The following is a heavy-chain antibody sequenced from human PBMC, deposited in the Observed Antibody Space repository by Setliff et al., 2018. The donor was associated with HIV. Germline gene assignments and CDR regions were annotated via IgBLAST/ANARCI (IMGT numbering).Heavy chain of an antibody. V-gene: IGHV3-49*04. CDR3: VRLYRDGSQYSGYDLGFDP. CDR2: IRSKTYGGTT. Sequence: PGGSLRLSCTTSGFTFGDYAMSWVRQAPGKGLEWVGLIRSKTYGGTTEYAASVKDRFFISRDDSKSIAYLQMNSLKTEDTAVYYCVRLYRDGSQYSGYDLGFDPWGQGTLVTVSS. D-gene: IGHD5-12*01. CDR1: GFTFGDYA. J-gene: IGHJ5*02.